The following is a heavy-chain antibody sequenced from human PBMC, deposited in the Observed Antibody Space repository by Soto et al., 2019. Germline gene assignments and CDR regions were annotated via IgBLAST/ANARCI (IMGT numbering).Heavy chain of an antibody. V-gene: IGHV1-18*01. CDR3: AREGTLGIGVREYYFDY. CDR2: ISAYNGNT. CDR1: GYTFTSYG. D-gene: IGHD7-27*01. J-gene: IGHJ4*02. Sequence: QVQLVQSGAEVKKPGASVKVSCKASGYTFTSYGISWVRQAPGQGLEWMGWISAYNGNTNYAQKLQGRVTMTTDTATSTSYRELRSLRSDDTDVYYCAREGTLGIGVREYYFDYWGQGTLVTVSS.